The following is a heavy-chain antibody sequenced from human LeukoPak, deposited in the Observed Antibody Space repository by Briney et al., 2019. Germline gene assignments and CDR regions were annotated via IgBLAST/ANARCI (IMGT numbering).Heavy chain of an antibody. V-gene: IGHV1-2*06. Sequence: ASVKVSCKASGYTFTGYYMHWVRQAPGQGLEWMGRINPNSGGTNYARKFQGRVTMTRDTSISTAYMELSRLRSDDTAVYYCARGDMVRGVNWFDPWGQGTLVTVSS. CDR1: GYTFTGYY. D-gene: IGHD3-10*01. CDR3: ARGDMVRGVNWFDP. CDR2: INPNSGGT. J-gene: IGHJ5*02.